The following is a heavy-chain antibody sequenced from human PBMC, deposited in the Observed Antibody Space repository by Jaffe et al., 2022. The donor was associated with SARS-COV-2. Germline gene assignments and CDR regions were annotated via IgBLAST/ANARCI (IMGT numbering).Heavy chain of an antibody. J-gene: IGHJ6*02. V-gene: IGHV3-23*01. CDR3: AKPYHSGSRSYYGYYFYGLDV. D-gene: IGHD3-10*01. CDR1: GFTFTSYA. Sequence: EVQLLESGGGLVQPGGSLRLSCAASGFTFTSYAMSWVRQAPGKGLEWVSSISGSGGTPFYADSVKGRLTISRDNSKNELYLQLNSLRAEDTAVYFCAKPYHSGSRSYYGYYFYGLDVWGQGTTVTVSS. CDR2: ISGSGGTP.